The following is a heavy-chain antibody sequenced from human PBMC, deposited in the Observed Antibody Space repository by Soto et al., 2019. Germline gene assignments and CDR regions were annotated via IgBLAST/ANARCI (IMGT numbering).Heavy chain of an antibody. J-gene: IGHJ4*02. Sequence: ASVKVSCKASGYTFTSYVISWVRHAPGQGLEWMGWISAYNGNTNYAQKLQGRVTMTTDTSTSTAYMELRSLRSDDTAVYYCARAVWYYDFWSGYYSDYWGQGTLVTVSS. CDR2: ISAYNGNT. CDR3: ARAVWYYDFWSGYYSDY. CDR1: GYTFTSYV. D-gene: IGHD3-3*01. V-gene: IGHV1-18*01.